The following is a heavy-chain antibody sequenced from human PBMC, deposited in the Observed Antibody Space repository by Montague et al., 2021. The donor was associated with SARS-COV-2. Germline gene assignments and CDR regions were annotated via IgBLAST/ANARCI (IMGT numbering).Heavy chain of an antibody. CDR3: ARISGITSWYYDY. D-gene: IGHD1-14*01. CDR2: IYYTGST. J-gene: IGHJ4*02. Sequence: SETLSLTCTVSGGSVSSGSYYWSWIRQPPGKGLQSIGYIYYTGSTNYNPSLQSRVTISVDSSKNQFSVRLSSVTAADTVVYYCARISGITSWYYDYWGQGTLVTASS. CDR1: GGSVSSGSYY. V-gene: IGHV4-61*01.